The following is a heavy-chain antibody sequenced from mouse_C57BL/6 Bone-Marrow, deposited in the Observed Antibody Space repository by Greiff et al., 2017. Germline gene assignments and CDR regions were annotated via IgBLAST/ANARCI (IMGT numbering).Heavy chain of an antibody. CDR3: GIEVLRPLNMAY. V-gene: IGHV1-74*01. J-gene: IGHJ3*01. CDR2: IHPSDSAT. Sequence: QVQLQQPGAELVKPGASVKVSCKASGYTFTSYWMHWVKQRPGQGLEWIGRIHPSDSATNYNQKFKGKSTLTVDKSSSTAYMQLSSLTSEDSAVYYYGIEVLRPLNMAYWGQGTLVTVSA. CDR1: GYTFTSYW. D-gene: IGHD1-1*01.